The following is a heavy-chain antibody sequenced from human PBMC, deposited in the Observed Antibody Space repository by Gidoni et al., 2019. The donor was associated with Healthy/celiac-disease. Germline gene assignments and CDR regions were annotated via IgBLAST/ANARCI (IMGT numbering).Heavy chain of an antibody. CDR3: ARDLFPYDYGDSPSFDI. CDR2: IYYSGST. CDR1: GGSISSGDYY. Sequence: QVQLQESGPGLVKPSQTLSLTCTVSGGSISSGDYYWSWIRPPPGKGLEWIGYIYYSGSTYYNPSLKSRLTISVDTSKNQFSLKLSSVTAADTAVYYCARDLFPYDYGDSPSFDIWGQGTMVTVSS. D-gene: IGHD4-17*01. V-gene: IGHV4-30-4*01. J-gene: IGHJ3*02.